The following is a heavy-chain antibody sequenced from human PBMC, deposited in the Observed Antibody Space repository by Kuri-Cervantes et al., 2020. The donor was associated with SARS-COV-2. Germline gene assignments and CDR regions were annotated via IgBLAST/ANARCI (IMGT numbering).Heavy chain of an antibody. V-gene: IGHV3-30-3*01. CDR3: ARSTRITIFVDY. J-gene: IGHJ4*02. D-gene: IGHD3-3*01. CDR2: VSYNGANK. CDR1: GFNYLNYA. Sequence: GGSLRLSCTASGFNYLNYAMHWVRQAPGTGLEWVAVVSYNGANKYYADSVKGRFTISRDNSKNTLYLQMNSLRAEDTAVYYCARSTRITIFVDYWGQGTLVTVSS.